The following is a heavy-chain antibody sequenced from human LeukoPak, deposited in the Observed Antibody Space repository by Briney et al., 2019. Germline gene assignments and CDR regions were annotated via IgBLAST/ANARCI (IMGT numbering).Heavy chain of an antibody. CDR3: AREGRMGYEDDY. CDR1: GFTFSSYT. V-gene: IGHV3-21*01. J-gene: IGHJ4*02. D-gene: IGHD5-12*01. Sequence: PGGSLRLSCAASGFTFSSYTMNWVRQAPGKGLEWVSSISSSNTYIYYADSVKGRFTISRDNAKNSLFLQMNSLRAEDTAVYYCAREGRMGYEDDYGGRGPLVTVPS. CDR2: ISSSNTYI.